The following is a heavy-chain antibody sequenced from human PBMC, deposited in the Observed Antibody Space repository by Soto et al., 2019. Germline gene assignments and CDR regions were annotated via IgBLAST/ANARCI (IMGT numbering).Heavy chain of an antibody. D-gene: IGHD5-12*01. J-gene: IGHJ6*02. CDR2: ISYDVSDK. CDR3: VKDRVPGAYGHYYGMDV. V-gene: IGHV3-30*18. Sequence: GGSLRLSCRVSGFTFNNSGMHWVRQAPGKGLEWMAVISYDVSDKYYADFVKGRVIISRDNSKNTLNLEMNSLRAEDTATYYCVKDRVPGAYGHYYGMDVWGQGTKVTVSS. CDR1: GFTFNNSG.